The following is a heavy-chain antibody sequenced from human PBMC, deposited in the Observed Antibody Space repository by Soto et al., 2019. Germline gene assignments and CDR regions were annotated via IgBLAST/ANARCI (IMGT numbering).Heavy chain of an antibody. CDR2: IYYSGST. CDR1: GGSISSGGYY. CDR3: ARHYYYGSGSPHPLFGMDV. D-gene: IGHD3-10*01. Sequence: SETLSLTCTVSGGSISSGGYYWSWIRQHPGKGLEWIGYIYYSGSTYYNQSLKSRVTISVDTSKNQFSLKLSSVTAADTAVYFCARHYYYGSGSPHPLFGMDVWGQGTTVTVSS. J-gene: IGHJ6*02. V-gene: IGHV4-31*03.